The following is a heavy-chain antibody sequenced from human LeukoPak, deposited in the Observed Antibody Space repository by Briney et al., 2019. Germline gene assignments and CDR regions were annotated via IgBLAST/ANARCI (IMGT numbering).Heavy chain of an antibody. J-gene: IGHJ5*02. CDR3: ARRITANWFDP. V-gene: IGHV1-69*13. CDR2: IIPIFGTA. Sequence: ASVKVSFKASGGTSSSYAISWVRQAPGQGLEWMGGIIPIFGTASYAQKFQGRVTITADESTSTAYMELSSLRSEDTAVYYCARRITANWFDPWGQGTLVTVSS. D-gene: IGHD2-21*02. CDR1: GGTSSSYA.